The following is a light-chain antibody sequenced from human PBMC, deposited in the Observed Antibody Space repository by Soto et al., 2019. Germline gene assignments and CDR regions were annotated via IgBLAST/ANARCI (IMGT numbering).Light chain of an antibody. J-gene: IGKJ1*01. CDR1: QSVLYSSNNKNY. Sequence: DIVMTKSPDSLAVSLGERATINCKSSQSVLYSSNNKNYLAWYQQKPGQPPKLLIYLASTRESVVPDRFSGSGSGTDFTLTISSLQAGDVAVYDCQQYYIGTFGQGTKVASK. CDR3: QQYYIGT. CDR2: LAS. V-gene: IGKV4-1*01.